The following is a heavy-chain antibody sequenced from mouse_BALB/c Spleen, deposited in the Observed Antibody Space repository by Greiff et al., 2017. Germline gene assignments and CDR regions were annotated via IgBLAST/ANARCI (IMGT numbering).Heavy chain of an antibody. Sequence: QVQLQQSGAELVRPGSSVKISCKASGYAFSSYWMNWVKQRPGQGLEWIGQIYPGDGDTNYNGKFKGKATLTADKSSSTAYMQLSSLTSEDSAVYFCARGPTVVAPDYWGQGTTLTVSS. V-gene: IGHV1-80*01. D-gene: IGHD1-1*01. CDR2: IYPGDGDT. J-gene: IGHJ2*01. CDR1: GYAFSSYW. CDR3: ARGPTVVAPDY.